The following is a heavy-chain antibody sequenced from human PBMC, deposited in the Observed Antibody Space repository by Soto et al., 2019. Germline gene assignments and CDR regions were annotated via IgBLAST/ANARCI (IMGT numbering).Heavy chain of an antibody. D-gene: IGHD6-13*01. CDR3: AREAHLAAAGTGCGS. CDR2: INPSGGST. Sequence: QVQLVQSGAEVKKPGASVKVSCKASGYTFTSYYMHWVRQAPGQGLEWMGIINPSGGSTSYAQKCQAKVTMNGDRSRRTVYMERSSLRSEETAVYYCAREAHLAAAGTGCGSWGQGTLVTVSS. J-gene: IGHJ5*02. CDR1: GYTFTSYY. V-gene: IGHV1-46*01.